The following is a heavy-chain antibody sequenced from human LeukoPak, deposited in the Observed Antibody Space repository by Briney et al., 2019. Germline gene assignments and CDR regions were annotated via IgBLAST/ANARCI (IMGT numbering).Heavy chain of an antibody. Sequence: GGSLRLSCAASGFTFSSYGMSWVRQAPGKGLEWVSAISGSGGSTYYADSVKGRFTISRDNSKNTLYLQMNSLRAEDTAVYYCAKDRESSGSYWDYFDYWGQGTLVTVSS. D-gene: IGHD1-26*01. CDR3: AKDRESSGSYWDYFDY. V-gene: IGHV3-23*01. J-gene: IGHJ4*02. CDR1: GFTFSSYG. CDR2: ISGSGGST.